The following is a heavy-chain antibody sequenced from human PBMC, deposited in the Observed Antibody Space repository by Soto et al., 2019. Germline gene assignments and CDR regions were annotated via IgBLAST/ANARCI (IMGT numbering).Heavy chain of an antibody. CDR1: GFTFSDYY. V-gene: IGHV3-11*01. Sequence: GGSLRLSCAASGFTFSDYYMSWIRQAPGKGLEWVSYISSSGSTIYYADSVKGRFTISRDNAKNSQYLQMNSLRAEDTAVYYCARSLSITMIVVVPKPHDYWGQGTLVTVSS. CDR3: ARSLSITMIVVVPKPHDY. D-gene: IGHD3-22*01. J-gene: IGHJ4*02. CDR2: ISSSGSTI.